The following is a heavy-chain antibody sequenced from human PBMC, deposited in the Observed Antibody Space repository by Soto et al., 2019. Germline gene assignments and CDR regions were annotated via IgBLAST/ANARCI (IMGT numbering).Heavy chain of an antibody. V-gene: IGHV3-23*01. Sequence: PGGSLRLSCAASGLTFSSYAMSWVRQAPGKGLEWVSAISGSGGSTYYADSVKGRFTISRDNSKNTLYLQMNSLRAEDTAVYYCAKVIVVVVAASGIDYWGQGTLVTVSS. D-gene: IGHD2-15*01. J-gene: IGHJ4*02. CDR1: GLTFSSYA. CDR3: AKVIVVVVAASGIDY. CDR2: ISGSGGST.